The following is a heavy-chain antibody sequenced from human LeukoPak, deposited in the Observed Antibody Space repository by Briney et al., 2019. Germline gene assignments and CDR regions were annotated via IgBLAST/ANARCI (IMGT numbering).Heavy chain of an antibody. CDR1: GFTFSRNT. Sequence: GGSLRLSCAASGFTFSRNTMNWVRQAPGKGLEWVSVIYSGGSTYYADSVKGRFTISRDNSKNTLYLQMNSLRAEDTAVYYCARDAPLDVWGKGTTVTVSS. CDR3: ARDAPLDV. V-gene: IGHV3-66*01. J-gene: IGHJ6*04. CDR2: IYSGGST.